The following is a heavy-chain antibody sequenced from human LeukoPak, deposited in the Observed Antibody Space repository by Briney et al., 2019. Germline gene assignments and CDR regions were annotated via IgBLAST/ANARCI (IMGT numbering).Heavy chain of an antibody. J-gene: IGHJ4*02. V-gene: IGHV1-2*02. CDR1: GYTIPGHY. CDR2: TNPNSGDS. CDR3: ARDYYADY. D-gene: IGHD3-10*01. Sequence: AAVKVSCKASGYTIPGHYMHWVLQAPGQELEWMVWTNPNSGDSNYSHQFQGRVTMTSDTSISTAYMDLSRLTAGDTDVYYCARDYYADYWGQGTPVTVSS.